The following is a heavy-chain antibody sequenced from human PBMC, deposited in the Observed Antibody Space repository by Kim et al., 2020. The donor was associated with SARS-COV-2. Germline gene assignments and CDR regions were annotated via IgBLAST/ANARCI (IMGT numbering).Heavy chain of an antibody. D-gene: IGHD3-10*01. V-gene: IGHV3-53*01. Sequence: ADSVKGRFTISRDNSKNTLYLQMNSLRAEDTAVYYCARPSGRAVRAPLDYWGQGTLVTVSS. CDR3: ARPSGRAVRAPLDY. J-gene: IGHJ4*02.